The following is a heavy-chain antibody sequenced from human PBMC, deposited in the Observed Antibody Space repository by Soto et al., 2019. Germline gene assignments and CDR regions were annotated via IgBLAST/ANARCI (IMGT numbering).Heavy chain of an antibody. Sequence: SETLSLTCAVSGGSISSGGYSWSWIRQPPGKGLEWIGYIYHSGSIYYNPSLKSRVTISVDRSKNQFSLKLSSVTAADTAIYYCARGPPHHYWGQGTLVTVSS. CDR2: IYHSGSI. V-gene: IGHV4-30-2*01. CDR3: ARGPPHHY. CDR1: GGSISSGGYS. J-gene: IGHJ4*02.